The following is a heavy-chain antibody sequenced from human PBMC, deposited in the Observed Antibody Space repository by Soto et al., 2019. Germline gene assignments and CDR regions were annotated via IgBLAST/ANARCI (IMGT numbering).Heavy chain of an antibody. CDR2: ISYDGSLQ. Sequence: QAQLVESGGGVVQPGRSLRLSCAASGFAFSSYGMHWVRQAPGTGLEWVAVISYDGSLQHYADSVKGRFTISRDNSKNMVLLQMSSLRAEDTAVYYCVSDRGYGHASAPYSWGQGTLVSASS. CDR3: VSDRGYGHASAPYS. CDR1: GFAFSSYG. J-gene: IGHJ4*02. V-gene: IGHV3-30*03. D-gene: IGHD5-18*01.